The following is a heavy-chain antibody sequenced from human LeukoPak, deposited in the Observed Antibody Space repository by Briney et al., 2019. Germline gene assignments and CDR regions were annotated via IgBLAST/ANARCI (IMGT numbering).Heavy chain of an antibody. V-gene: IGHV3-13*01. CDR3: ARVDSSGWYGDAFDI. CDR2: IGTAGDT. CDR1: GFTFSSYD. J-gene: IGHJ3*02. D-gene: IGHD6-19*01. Sequence: PGGSLRLSCAASGFTFSSYDMHWVRQATGKGLEWVSAIGTAGDTYYPGSVKGRFTISRENAKNSLYLQMNSLRAGDTAVYYCARVDSSGWYGDAFDIWGQGTMVTVSS.